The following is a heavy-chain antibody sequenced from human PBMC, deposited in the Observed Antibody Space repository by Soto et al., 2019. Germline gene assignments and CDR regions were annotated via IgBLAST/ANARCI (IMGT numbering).Heavy chain of an antibody. D-gene: IGHD5-12*01. CDR2: SSTYSGDT. CDR1: GYTFFTYD. CDR3: ARHHGPTTSENWFDH. V-gene: IGHV1-18*01. J-gene: IGHJ5*02. Sequence: QVHLVQSGVEVKTPGASVKVSCQASGYTFFTYDISWVRQAPGQGLEWMGWSSTYSGDTKYAQKFQGRVTMTTDTPTTTAYLELRSLRSDDTAVYYCARHHGPTTSENWFDHWGQGTLVTVSS.